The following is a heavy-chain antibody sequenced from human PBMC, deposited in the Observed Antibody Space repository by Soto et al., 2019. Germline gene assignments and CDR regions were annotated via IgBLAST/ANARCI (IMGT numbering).Heavy chain of an antibody. CDR3: ARHRGGYYYDSSVPGSYYYGMDV. CDR1: GYSFTSYW. Sequence: PGESLKISCKGSGYSFTSYWISWVRQMPGKGLEWMGRIDPSDSYTNYSPSFQGHVTISADKSISTAYLQWSSLKASDTAMYYCARHRGGYYYDSSVPGSYYYGMDVWGQGTTVTVSS. J-gene: IGHJ6*02. CDR2: IDPSDSYT. V-gene: IGHV5-10-1*01. D-gene: IGHD3-22*01.